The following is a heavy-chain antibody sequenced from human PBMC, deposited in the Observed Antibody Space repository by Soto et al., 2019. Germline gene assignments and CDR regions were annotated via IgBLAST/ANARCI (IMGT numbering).Heavy chain of an antibody. CDR3: GGLGYCSDMNCCNWFDP. CDR2: ISGSGGYT. CDR1: GFTFSSYA. V-gene: IGHV3-23*01. J-gene: IGHJ5*02. D-gene: IGHD2-15*01. Sequence: GGSLRLSCAASGFTFSSYAMTWVRQAPGKGLEWVSTISGSGGYTYYADSVKGRFTISRDNSKNTLYLQMNVLRAGDTAIYYCGGLGYCSDMNCCNWFDPWGQGTLVTVSS.